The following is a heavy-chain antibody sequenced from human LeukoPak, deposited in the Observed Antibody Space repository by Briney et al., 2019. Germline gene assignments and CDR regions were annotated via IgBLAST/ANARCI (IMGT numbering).Heavy chain of an antibody. Sequence: PGGSLRLSCAASGFTFSSYAMSWVRQAPGKGLEWVSAISGSGGSTYYADSVKGRLTISRDNSKNTLYLQMNSLRAEDTAVYYCAKDSFAYNRVYDAFDIWGQGTMVTVSS. V-gene: IGHV3-23*01. D-gene: IGHD1-14*01. J-gene: IGHJ3*02. CDR1: GFTFSSYA. CDR2: ISGSGGST. CDR3: AKDSFAYNRVYDAFDI.